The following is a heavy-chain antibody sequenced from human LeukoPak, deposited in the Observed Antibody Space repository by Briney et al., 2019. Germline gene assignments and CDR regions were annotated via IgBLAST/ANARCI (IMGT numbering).Heavy chain of an antibody. CDR1: GFTFSDYS. CDR2: ISRRRRHV. CDR3: VRDLLGSGSTTAYLYH. Sequence: GGSLRLSCAPSGFTFSDYSMNWVRQAPGEGLEGVASISRRRRHVYYAGSGKGRFTTSRDDARNSLYLQMNSLRAEDMAVYFCVRDLLGSGSTTAYLYHWGQGTLVTVSS. D-gene: IGHD3-10*01. V-gene: IGHV3-21*01. J-gene: IGHJ1*01.